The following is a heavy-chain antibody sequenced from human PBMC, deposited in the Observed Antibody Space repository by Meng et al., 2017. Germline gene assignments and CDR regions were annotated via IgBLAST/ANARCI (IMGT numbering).Heavy chain of an antibody. J-gene: IGHJ4*02. CDR1: GFTVSSNY. Sequence: VQLVGTGGGLIQPGGPRRLACAASGFTVSSNYMSWVRQVPGKGLEWVSVIYSGGRTYYADSVKGRFTISRDNSKNTLYLQMNSLRAEDTAVYYCARDYGDHLGFNYWGQGTLVTVSS. CDR3: ARDYGDHLGFNY. V-gene: IGHV3-53*02. CDR2: IYSGGRT. D-gene: IGHD4-17*01.